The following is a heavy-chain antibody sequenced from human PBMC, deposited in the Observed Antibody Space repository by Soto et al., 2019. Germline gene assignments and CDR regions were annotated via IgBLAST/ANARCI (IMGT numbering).Heavy chain of an antibody. V-gene: IGHV2-5*02. J-gene: IGHJ4*02. Sequence: ESGLAGEPTQTLTLTCSFSGFSLSTSGVGVGWIRQPPERAPEWLALIFWDDDKRYSPSLKSRLTITRDTSKNQVVLTLTNMDPVDTATYYCARILTGTGGHFDYWGQGTLVTVSS. CDR3: ARILTGTGGHFDY. D-gene: IGHD2-8*02. CDR1: GFSLSTSGVG. CDR2: IFWDDDK.